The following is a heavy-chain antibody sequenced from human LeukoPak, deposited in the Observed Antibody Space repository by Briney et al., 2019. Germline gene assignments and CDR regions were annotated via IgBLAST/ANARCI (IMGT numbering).Heavy chain of an antibody. CDR2: INPNSGDR. V-gene: IGHV1-2*02. CDR3: ARDLTVQATAAIVYYFDY. D-gene: IGHD6-25*01. Sequence: ASVKVSCKASGYTFTGYYMHWVRRAPGQGLEWMGWINPNSGDRNYAQKFQGRVTMTRDTSISTAHVELSGLTSDDTAVYYCARDLTVQATAAIVYYFDYWGQGTLVTVSS. J-gene: IGHJ4*02. CDR1: GYTFTGYY.